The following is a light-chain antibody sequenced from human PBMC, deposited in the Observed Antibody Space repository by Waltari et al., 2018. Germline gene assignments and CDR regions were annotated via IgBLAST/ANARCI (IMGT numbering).Light chain of an antibody. V-gene: IGLV2-23*02. CDR2: EVN. J-gene: IGLJ3*02. Sequence: WYQQNPGEVPKLMIYEVNKRPSGVADRFSGSKSGNTATLTISGLQAEDEADYYCSSHTSDLRWLFGGGTKVTVL. CDR3: SSHTSDLRWL.